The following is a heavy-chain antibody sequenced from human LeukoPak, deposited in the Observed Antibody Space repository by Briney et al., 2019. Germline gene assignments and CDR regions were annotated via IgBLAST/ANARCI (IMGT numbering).Heavy chain of an antibody. CDR3: GRTKGGSLKRQYYFDY. J-gene: IGHJ4*02. V-gene: IGHV3-30*04. D-gene: IGHD3-16*01. CDR1: GFTFSSYA. CDR2: ISYDGSNK. Sequence: GRSLRLSCAASGFTFSSYAMHWVRQAPGKGLEWVAVISYDGSNKYYADSVKGRFTISRDNSKNTLYLQMNSLRAEDTAVYYCGRTKGGSLKRQYYFDYWGQGTLVTVSS.